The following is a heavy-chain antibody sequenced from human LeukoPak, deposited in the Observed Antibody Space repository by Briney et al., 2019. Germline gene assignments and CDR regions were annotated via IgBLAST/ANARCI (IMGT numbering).Heavy chain of an antibody. Sequence: PSETLSLTCTVSGGSISSYYWSWIRQPPGKGLEWIGSIYYSGSTYYNPSLKSRVTISVDTSKNQFSLKLSSVTAADTAVYYCARDVAARRTNYFDYWGQGTLVTVSS. J-gene: IGHJ4*02. V-gene: IGHV4-59*12. D-gene: IGHD6-6*01. CDR3: ARDVAARRTNYFDY. CDR1: GGSISSYY. CDR2: IYYSGST.